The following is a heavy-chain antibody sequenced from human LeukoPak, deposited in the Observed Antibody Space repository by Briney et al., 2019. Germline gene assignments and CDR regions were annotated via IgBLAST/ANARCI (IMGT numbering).Heavy chain of an antibody. D-gene: IGHD3-10*01. Sequence: SETLSLTCTVSGGSISSYYWSWIRQSPGKGLECIGYVHYTGSTNYNPSLKSRVTISVETSKNQFSLKLKSVTAADTAVYYCARDWWRYYGSGSYYNWFDPWGQGTLVTVSS. CDR1: GGSISSYY. CDR2: VHYTGST. CDR3: ARDWWRYYGSGSYYNWFDP. V-gene: IGHV4-59*01. J-gene: IGHJ5*02.